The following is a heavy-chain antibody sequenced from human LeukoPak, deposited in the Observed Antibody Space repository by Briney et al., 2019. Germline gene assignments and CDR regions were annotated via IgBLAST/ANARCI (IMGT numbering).Heavy chain of an antibody. CDR3: ARAVVEWELPHYYYYYMDV. Sequence: ASVKVSCKASGYTFTGYYMHWVRQAPGQGLEWMGWINPNSGGTNYAQKFQGRVTMTRDTSISTAYMELSRLRSDDTAVYYCARAVVEWELPHYYYYYMDVWGKGTTVTVSS. J-gene: IGHJ6*03. V-gene: IGHV1-2*02. D-gene: IGHD1-26*01. CDR2: INPNSGGT. CDR1: GYTFTGYY.